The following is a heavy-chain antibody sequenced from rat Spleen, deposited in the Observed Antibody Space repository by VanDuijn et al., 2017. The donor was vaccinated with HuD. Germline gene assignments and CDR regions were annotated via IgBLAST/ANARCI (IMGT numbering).Heavy chain of an antibody. CDR3: TTPDWYFDF. J-gene: IGHJ1*01. V-gene: IGHV5-27*01. Sequence: EVQLVESGGGLVQPGRSLKLSCAASGFTFSNYGMAWVRQAPTKGLEWVASITNSGGSTYYRDSVKGRFTISRDNAKSTLYLQMDSLRSEDTATYYCTTPDWYFDFWGPGTMVTVSS. CDR2: ITNSGGST. CDR1: GFTFSNYG.